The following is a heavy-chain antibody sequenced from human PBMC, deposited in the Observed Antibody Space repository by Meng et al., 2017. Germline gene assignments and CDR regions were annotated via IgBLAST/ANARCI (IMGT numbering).Heavy chain of an antibody. CDR1: GFSLRTSGMC. Sequence: SGPTLVNPTPTLTLTCTFSGFSLRTSGMCVSWIRQPPGKALEWLALIDWDDDKYYSTSLKTRLTISKDTSKNQVVLTMTNMDPVDTATYYCARMHYYGSGSYRTYYYGMDVWGQGTTVTVSS. D-gene: IGHD3-10*01. J-gene: IGHJ6*02. CDR3: ARMHYYGSGSYRTYYYGMDV. CDR2: IDWDDDK. V-gene: IGHV2-70*01.